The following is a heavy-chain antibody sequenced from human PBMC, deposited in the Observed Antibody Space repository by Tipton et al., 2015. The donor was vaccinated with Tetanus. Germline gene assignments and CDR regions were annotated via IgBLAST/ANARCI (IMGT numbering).Heavy chain of an antibody. D-gene: IGHD1/OR15-1a*01. CDR2: VHYTGKD. CDR1: GGSISIYY. J-gene: IGHJ3*02. CDR3: ARIGWPENNKPGFDI. V-gene: IGHV4-59*13. Sequence: TLSLTCIVSGGSISIYYWSWIRQRPGRGLEWVGYVHYTGKDNYNPSLRSRVTLSVDTSKNQFSLQMSSVTAADTAVYYCARIGWPENNKPGFDIWGQGTMVTVSS.